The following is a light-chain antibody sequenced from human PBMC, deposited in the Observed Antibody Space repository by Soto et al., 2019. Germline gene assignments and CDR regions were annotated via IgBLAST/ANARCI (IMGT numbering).Light chain of an antibody. J-gene: IGKJ5*01. V-gene: IGKV3-11*01. CDR3: EQRSNWLPIT. CDR2: DAS. CDR1: QSVSSY. Sequence: EIVLTQSPATLALSPGERATLSCRASQSVSSYLAWSQQKPGQAPRLLIYDASTRATGIPGRFSGSGSGTDFSLTSSSLEPEDFAVYYGEQRSNWLPITVGRGTRLEIK.